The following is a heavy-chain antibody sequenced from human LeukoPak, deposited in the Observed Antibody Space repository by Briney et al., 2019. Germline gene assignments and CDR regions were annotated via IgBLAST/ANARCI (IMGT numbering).Heavy chain of an antibody. D-gene: IGHD4-17*01. CDR1: GFTFSRYS. Sequence: PGGSLRLSCAASGFTFSRYSMNWVRQAPGKGLEWVSSISISSNYIYYSDSVKGRFTISRGNAKNSLYLQMNSLRAEDTAVYYCARGDAVDYGDYAYFDYWGQGTLVTVSS. V-gene: IGHV3-21*01. CDR2: ISISSNYI. J-gene: IGHJ4*02. CDR3: ARGDAVDYGDYAYFDY.